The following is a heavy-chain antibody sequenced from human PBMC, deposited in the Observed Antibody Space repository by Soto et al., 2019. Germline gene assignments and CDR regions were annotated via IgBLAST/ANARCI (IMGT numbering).Heavy chain of an antibody. J-gene: IGHJ3*02. Sequence: PGGSLRLSCAASGFTFSSYAMSWVRQAPGKGLEWVSAISGSGGSTYYADSVKGRFTISRDNSKNTLYLQMNSLRAEDTAVYYCAKHRPRSSIVGATTITDAFDIRGQGTMVPAS. CDR2: ISGSGGST. D-gene: IGHD1-26*01. CDR3: AKHRPRSSIVGATTITDAFDI. CDR1: GFTFSSYA. V-gene: IGHV3-23*01.